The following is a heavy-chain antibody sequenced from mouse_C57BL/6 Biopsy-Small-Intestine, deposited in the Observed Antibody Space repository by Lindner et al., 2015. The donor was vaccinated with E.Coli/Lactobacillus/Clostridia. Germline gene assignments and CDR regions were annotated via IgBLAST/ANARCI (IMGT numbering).Heavy chain of an antibody. J-gene: IGHJ2*01. CDR2: INPGSGGT. D-gene: IGHD4-1*01. Sequence: VQLQESGAELVRPGTSVKVSCKASGYAFTDYLIEWVKQRPGQGLEWIGVINPGSGGTSCNEKFKDKATLTAVKSSSTAYMKLSGLTSEDSAVYFCARRGTGTFFDYWGQGTTLTVSS. CDR1: GYAFTDYL. CDR3: ARRGTGTFFDY. V-gene: IGHV1-54*01.